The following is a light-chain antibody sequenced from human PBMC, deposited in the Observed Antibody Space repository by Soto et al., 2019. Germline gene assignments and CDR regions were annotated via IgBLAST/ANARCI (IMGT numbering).Light chain of an antibody. V-gene: IGKV3D-15*01. Sequence: ASQSAGNFLAWYQQKPGQAPRLLIYYISTRATGIPARFGGRESGTEFTLTMNRFQSQDCALYYCQEHNSGAMPFGQGTLLEIK. J-gene: IGKJ5*01. CDR3: QEHNSGAMP. CDR2: YIS. CDR1: QSAGNF.